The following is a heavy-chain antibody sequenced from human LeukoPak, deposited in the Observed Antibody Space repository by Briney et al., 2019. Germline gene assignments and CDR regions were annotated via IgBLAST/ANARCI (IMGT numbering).Heavy chain of an antibody. J-gene: IGHJ5*02. CDR1: GGSFSGYY. V-gene: IGHV4-34*01. Sequence: SETLSLTCAVYGGSFSGYYWSWIRQPPGKGLEWIGEINHSGSTNYNPSLKSRVTISVDTSKNQFSLKLSSVTAADTAVYYCARRRGGHSYGLNWFDPWGQGTLVTVSS. D-gene: IGHD5-18*01. CDR3: ARRRGGHSYGLNWFDP. CDR2: INHSGST.